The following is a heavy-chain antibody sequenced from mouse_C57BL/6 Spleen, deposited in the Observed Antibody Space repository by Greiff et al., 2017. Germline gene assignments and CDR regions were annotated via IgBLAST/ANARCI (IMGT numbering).Heavy chain of an antibody. CDR3: ARGYGSTGYFDV. D-gene: IGHD1-1*01. V-gene: IGHV5-17*01. CDR1: GFTFSDYG. CDR2: ISSGCSTI. Sequence: EVKLVASGGGLVKPGGSLKLSCAASGFTFSDYGMHWVRQAPEKGLEWVAYISSGCSTIYYADTVKGRFTISRDNAKNTLFLQMTSLRSEDTAMYYCARGYGSTGYFDVWGTGTTVTVSS. J-gene: IGHJ1*03.